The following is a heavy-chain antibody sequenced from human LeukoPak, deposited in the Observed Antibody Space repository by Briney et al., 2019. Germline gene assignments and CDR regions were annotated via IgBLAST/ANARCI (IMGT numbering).Heavy chain of an antibody. D-gene: IGHD6-19*01. CDR2: ISSNGGST. CDR1: GFTFSSYA. Sequence: GGSLRLSCAASGFTFSSYAMHWVRQAPGRGLEYVSAISSNGGSTYYANSVKGRFTISRDNSKNTLFLQMNSLRAEDTAVYYCARDQYSSGWFEFDPWGQGTLVTVSS. V-gene: IGHV3-64*01. J-gene: IGHJ5*02. CDR3: ARDQYSSGWFEFDP.